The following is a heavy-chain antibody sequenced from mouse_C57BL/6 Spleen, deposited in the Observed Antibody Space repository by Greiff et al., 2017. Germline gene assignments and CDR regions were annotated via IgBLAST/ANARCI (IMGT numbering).Heavy chain of an antibody. V-gene: IGHV10-3*01. CDR1: GFTFNTYA. J-gene: IGHJ2*01. CDR2: IRSKSSNYAT. CDR3: VRTDYDYDEGYFDY. D-gene: IGHD2-4*01. Sequence: EVKLVESGGGLVQPTGSLKISCAASGFTFNTYAMHWVRQAPGKGLEWVARIRSKSSNYATYYDDSVKDRFTISRDDSQSRLYLQMNNLKTEDTAMYYCVRTDYDYDEGYFDYWGQGTTLTVSS.